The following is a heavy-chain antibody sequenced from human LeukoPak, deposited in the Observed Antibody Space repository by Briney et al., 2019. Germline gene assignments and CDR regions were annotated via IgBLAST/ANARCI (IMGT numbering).Heavy chain of an antibody. CDR3: ARAVAGTRPPRN. J-gene: IGHJ4*02. Sequence: SSETLSLACTVSGGSISSYYWSWIRQPPGKGLEWIGYIYYSGSTNYNPSLKSRATISVDTSKNQFSLKLSSVTAADTAVYYCARAVAGTRPPRNWGQGTLVTVSS. D-gene: IGHD6-19*01. CDR2: IYYSGST. V-gene: IGHV4-59*01. CDR1: GGSISSYY.